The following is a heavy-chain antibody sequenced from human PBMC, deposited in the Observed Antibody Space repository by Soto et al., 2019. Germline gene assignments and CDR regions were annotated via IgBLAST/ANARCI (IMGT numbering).Heavy chain of an antibody. D-gene: IGHD4-17*01. J-gene: IGHJ4*02. Sequence: QVQLVESGGGVVQPGTSLRLSCAASGFTFSRHGMHWVRQTPGKGLEWLAVILNDASGHWYADSVKGRFTISRDNFENTLYPQMNGLRLEDTAMYYCARDDDYHDNGFDYWGQGTLVTVSS. CDR1: GFTFSRHG. CDR3: ARDDDYHDNGFDY. CDR2: ILNDASGH. V-gene: IGHV3-33*01.